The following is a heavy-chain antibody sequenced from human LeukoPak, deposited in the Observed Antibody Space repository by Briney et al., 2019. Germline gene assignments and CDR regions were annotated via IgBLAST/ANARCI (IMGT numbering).Heavy chain of an antibody. V-gene: IGHV3-23*01. D-gene: IGHD3-16*01. J-gene: IGHJ4*02. CDR2: ISGSGGST. Sequence: GSLRLSCAASGFTFSSYAMSWVRQAPGKGLEWVSAISGSGGSTYYADSVKGRFTISRDNSKNTLYLQMNSLRAEDTAVYYCANSDYVWGSYRTSYYFDYWGQGTLVTVSS. CDR3: ANSDYVWGSYRTSYYFDY. CDR1: GFTFSSYA.